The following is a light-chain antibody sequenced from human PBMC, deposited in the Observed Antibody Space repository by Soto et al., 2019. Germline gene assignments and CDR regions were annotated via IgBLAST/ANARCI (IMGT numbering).Light chain of an antibody. Sequence: DIQRPQSPSTLSACVVDMVPITCRASQSISSWLAWYQQKPGKAPKLLIYKASSLESGVPSRFSGSGSGTEFTLTINSLQNDDFANYYCQQYESYLWTGGKGTKGDIK. J-gene: IGKJ1*01. V-gene: IGKV1-5*03. CDR1: QSISSW. CDR2: KAS. CDR3: QQYESYLWT.